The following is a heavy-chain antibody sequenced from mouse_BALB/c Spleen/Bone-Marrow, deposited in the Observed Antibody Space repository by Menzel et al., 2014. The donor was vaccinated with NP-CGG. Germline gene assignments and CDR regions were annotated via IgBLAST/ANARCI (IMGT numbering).Heavy chain of an antibody. CDR3: ARDYHGNIYAMDY. CDR2: IRNKSNGYTT. D-gene: IGHD1-1*01. CDR1: GFTFTDYY. Sequence: EVKLVESGGGLVQPGGSLRLSSATSGFTFTDYYMSWVRQPRGKALEWLGSIRNKSNGYTTEYSASVKGRFTISRDNSQRILYLHMPTLRAEDSATYYCARDYHGNIYAMDYWGQGTSVTVSS. V-gene: IGHV7-3*02. J-gene: IGHJ4*01.